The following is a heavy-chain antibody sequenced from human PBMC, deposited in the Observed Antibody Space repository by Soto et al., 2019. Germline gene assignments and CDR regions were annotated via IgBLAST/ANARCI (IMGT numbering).Heavy chain of an antibody. CDR2: FDPEDGET. CDR3: ATTIYGDYDYYYYGMDV. Sequence: ASVKVSCKVSGYTLTELSMHWVRQAPGKGLEWMGGFDPEDGETIYAQKFQGRVTMIEDTSTDTAYMELSSLRSEDTAVYYCATTIYGDYDYYYYGMDVWGQGTTVTVSS. D-gene: IGHD4-17*01. V-gene: IGHV1-24*01. CDR1: GYTLTELS. J-gene: IGHJ6*02.